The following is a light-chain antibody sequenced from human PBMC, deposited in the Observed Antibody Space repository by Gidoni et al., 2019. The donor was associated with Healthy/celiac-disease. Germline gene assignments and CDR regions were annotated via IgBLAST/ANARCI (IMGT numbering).Light chain of an antibody. CDR3: LLSYSGARHVV. CDR2: DTS. V-gene: IGLV7-46*01. CDR1: TGAVTSGHY. J-gene: IGLJ2*01. Sequence: AVVTQEPSLTVSPGGTVTLTCGSSTGAVTSGHYPYWFQQKPGQAPRTLIYDTSNKHSRTPARFSGSLRGGKAALTLSGAQPEDEAEYYCLLSYSGARHVVFGGGTKLTVL.